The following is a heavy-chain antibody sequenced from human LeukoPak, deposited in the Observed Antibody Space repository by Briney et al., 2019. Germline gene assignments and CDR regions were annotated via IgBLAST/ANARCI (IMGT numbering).Heavy chain of an antibody. Sequence: PGGSLRLSCAASGFTFTRSAMSWVRQAPGKGLEWVSAFSGGGDTYYAGSVKGRFTISRDTSKNTLYLQMNSLSAEDTAVYYCAKEGLRYFDFDFWGQGTLVTVSS. V-gene: IGHV3-23*01. CDR2: FSGGGDT. CDR1: GFTFTRSA. CDR3: AKEGLRYFDFDF. D-gene: IGHD3-9*01. J-gene: IGHJ4*02.